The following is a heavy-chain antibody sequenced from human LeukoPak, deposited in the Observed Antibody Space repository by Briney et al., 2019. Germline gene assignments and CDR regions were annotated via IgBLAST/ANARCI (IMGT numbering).Heavy chain of an antibody. V-gene: IGHV1-18*01. CDR1: GYTFTSYG. CDR2: ISAYNGNT. D-gene: IGHD5-18*01. CDR3: ARDQMGRGVKRVDTVWRYGY. Sequence: GASVKVSCKASGYTFTSYGISWVRQAPGQGLEWMGWISAYNGNTNYAQKLQGRVTMTTDTSTSTACMELRSLRSDDTAVYYCARDQMGRGVKRVDTVWRYGYWGQGTLVTVSS. J-gene: IGHJ4*02.